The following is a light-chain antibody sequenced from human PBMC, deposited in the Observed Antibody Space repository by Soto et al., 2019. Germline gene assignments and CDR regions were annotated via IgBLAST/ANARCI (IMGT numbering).Light chain of an antibody. Sequence: QSVLTQPPSASGTPGQSLTISCSGSSSNIGSHFVYWYQHLPGTAPKLLIFRDGQRPSGVPARFFGSKSVTSASLAITGLRSEDEADYYCAVWDQSLTGWVFGGGTKLTVL. CDR3: AVWDQSLTGWV. CDR1: SSNIGSHF. V-gene: IGLV1-47*01. CDR2: RDG. J-gene: IGLJ3*02.